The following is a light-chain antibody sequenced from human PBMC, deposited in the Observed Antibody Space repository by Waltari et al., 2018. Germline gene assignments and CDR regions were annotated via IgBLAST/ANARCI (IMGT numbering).Light chain of an antibody. V-gene: IGLV1-44*01. J-gene: IGLJ3*02. CDR2: GNT. Sequence: HSVHAPPPTASGTPGQRLPIPCCGNLPTIGRNSVTWYQQLPGTAPKLLIYGNTNRPAGVPDRFSGSKSGTSASLVISGLQSEDEADYYCAAWDDTLTGWVFGGGTKLTVL. CDR3: AAWDDTLTGWV. CDR1: LPTIGRNS.